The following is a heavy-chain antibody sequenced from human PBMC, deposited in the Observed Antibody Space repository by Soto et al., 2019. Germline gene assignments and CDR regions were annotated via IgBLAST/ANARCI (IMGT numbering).Heavy chain of an antibody. V-gene: IGHV4-39*01. CDR3: ATHGSY. CDR1: GVSISSSSYY. CDR2: IYFRGKT. Sequence: SESRSLTCTLSGVSISSSSYYWGWIRQTPGKGLEGIGTIYFRGKTYYNRSIKSRLTISVDRYKNQFALNLTSVTAADTAVYYCATHGSYWGQGTLVTVSS. J-gene: IGHJ4*02.